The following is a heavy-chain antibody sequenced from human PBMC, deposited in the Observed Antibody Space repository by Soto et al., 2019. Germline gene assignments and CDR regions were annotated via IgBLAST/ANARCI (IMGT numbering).Heavy chain of an antibody. Sequence: QVQLVESGGGVVQPGRSLRLSCAVSGFMLGNFGMHWVRQTPGKGLEWVAVERNDGSDKDYADSVKGRFTISRDNAKNTLYLQLHSLSAEDTAVYYCAREPYSGSPFHWGQGTLVTVSS. CDR1: GFMLGNFG. D-gene: IGHD1-26*01. CDR3: AREPYSGSPFH. CDR2: ERNDGSDK. J-gene: IGHJ4*02. V-gene: IGHV3-33*01.